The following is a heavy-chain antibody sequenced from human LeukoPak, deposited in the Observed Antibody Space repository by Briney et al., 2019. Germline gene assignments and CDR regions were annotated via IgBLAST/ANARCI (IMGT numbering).Heavy chain of an antibody. Sequence: SETLSLTCSVFAGSISNYYWSWLRQPPGKGLEWIGYMYHGGSTYYNPSLSSRVTISADRSKNQFYLRMNSVTAADTAVYYCAGTNDFGDYVGAWGQGTQVTVSS. J-gene: IGHJ5*02. D-gene: IGHD4-17*01. CDR2: MYHGGST. CDR3: AGTNDFGDYVGA. CDR1: AGSISNYY. V-gene: IGHV4-59*04.